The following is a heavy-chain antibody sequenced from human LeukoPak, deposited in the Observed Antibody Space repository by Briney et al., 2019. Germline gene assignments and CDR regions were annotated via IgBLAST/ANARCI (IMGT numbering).Heavy chain of an antibody. CDR2: ISSNGDTT. Sequence: PGGSLRLSCSASGFTFSSSAMHWVRQAPGKGLEFVSSISSNGDTTYYADSVKGRFTISRDNSKNTLYLQMSSLRAEDTAVYYCVKDRIAVAGTFDSWGQGTLVTVSS. D-gene: IGHD6-19*01. J-gene: IGHJ5*01. V-gene: IGHV3-64D*09. CDR1: GFTFSSSA. CDR3: VKDRIAVAGTFDS.